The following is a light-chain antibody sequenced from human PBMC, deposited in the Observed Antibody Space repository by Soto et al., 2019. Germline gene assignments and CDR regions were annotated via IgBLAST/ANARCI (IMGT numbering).Light chain of an antibody. Sequence: QSVLTQPASVSGSPGQSITISCTGTSSDVGGYNYVSWYQQYPGKAPKLMIYDVSNRPSGVFNRFSGSKSGNTASLTISGLQAEDEADYYCSSYTSSSTLWVFGTGTKVTVL. V-gene: IGLV2-14*01. CDR1: SSDVGGYNY. J-gene: IGLJ1*01. CDR2: DVS. CDR3: SSYTSSSTLWV.